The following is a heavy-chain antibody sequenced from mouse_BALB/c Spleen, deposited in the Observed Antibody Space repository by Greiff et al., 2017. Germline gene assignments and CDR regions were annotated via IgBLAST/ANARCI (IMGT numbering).Heavy chain of an antibody. CDR1: GFTFSGYG. V-gene: IGHV5-6*03. CDR2: ISSGGSYT. J-gene: IGHJ3*01. D-gene: IGHD4-1*01. Sequence: EVKLQESGGGLVKPGGSLKLSCAASGFTFSGYGMSWVRQTPDKRLEWVATISSGGSYTYYPDSVKGRFTISRDNAKNTLYLQMSSVKSEVTDMYYCARNWVSVEDWGQGTLVTVSA. CDR3: ARNWVSVED.